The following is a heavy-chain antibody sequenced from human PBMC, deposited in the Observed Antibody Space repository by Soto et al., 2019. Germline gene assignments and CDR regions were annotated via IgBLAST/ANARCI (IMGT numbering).Heavy chain of an antibody. CDR1: GFTFSSYG. CDR3: ARHTYWNYGYFDY. Sequence: SCAASGFTFSSYGMNWVRQAPGKGLEWVSHISSTGNTIYYGDSVRGRFTISKDTSKNQVVLRMTNMDPADTATYYCARHTYWNYGYFDYWGQGTLVTVSS. J-gene: IGHJ4*02. CDR2: ISSTGNTI. V-gene: IGHV3-48*03. D-gene: IGHD1-7*01.